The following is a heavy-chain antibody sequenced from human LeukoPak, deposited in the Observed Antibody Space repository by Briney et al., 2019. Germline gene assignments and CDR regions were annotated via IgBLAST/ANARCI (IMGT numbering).Heavy chain of an antibody. CDR1: GFTFDDYA. J-gene: IGHJ4*02. V-gene: IGHV3-9*03. CDR3: AKVFHSGYDSGGSDY. CDR2: ISWNSGSI. D-gene: IGHD5-12*01. Sequence: GGSLRLSCAASGFTFDDYAMHWVRQAPGKGLEWVSGISWNSGSIGYADSVKGRFTISRDNAKNSLYLQMNSLRAEDMALYYCAKVFHSGYDSGGSDYWGQGTLVTVSS.